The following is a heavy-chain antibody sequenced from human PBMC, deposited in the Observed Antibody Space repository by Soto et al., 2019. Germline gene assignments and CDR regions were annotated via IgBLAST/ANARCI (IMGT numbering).Heavy chain of an antibody. D-gene: IGHD3-16*01. CDR1: GGCISSYD. J-gene: IGHJ4*02. Sequence: SESMSITCTVSGGCISSYDWSWIRQTPGKGLEWIGYVFYRGGTAYNPSLKSRFTISMDMSKSQFSLKVNSVTTADTATYYCGRVHLGEKVIDYWGQGTLVTVSS. CDR2: VFYRGGT. CDR3: GRVHLGEKVIDY. V-gene: IGHV4-59*01.